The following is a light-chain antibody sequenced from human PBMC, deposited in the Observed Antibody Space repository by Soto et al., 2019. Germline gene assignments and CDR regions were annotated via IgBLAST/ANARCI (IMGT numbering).Light chain of an antibody. CDR3: QQYGSSPLT. CDR1: QSVSSN. J-gene: IGKJ4*01. V-gene: IGKV3-15*01. Sequence: EIVMTPSPATLSVSPVERATLSCRASQSVSSNLAWYQQKPGQAPRLLIYGASTRATGIPARFSGSGSGTEFTLTISSLQSEDFAVFYCQQYGSSPLTFGGGTKVDIK. CDR2: GAS.